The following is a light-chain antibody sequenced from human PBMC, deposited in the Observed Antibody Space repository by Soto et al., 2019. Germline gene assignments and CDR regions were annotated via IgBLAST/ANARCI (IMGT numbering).Light chain of an antibody. CDR2: GAS. J-gene: IGKJ1*01. CDR1: QSVSNNY. Sequence: EIVLTQSPGTLSLSPGERATLSCRASQSVSNNYLAWYQQKPGQAPRLLIYGASTRATGIPARFSGSGSGTEFTLTISSLQSEDFAVYYCQQYGSSPGTFGQGTKVDIK. CDR3: QQYGSSPGT. V-gene: IGKV3-20*01.